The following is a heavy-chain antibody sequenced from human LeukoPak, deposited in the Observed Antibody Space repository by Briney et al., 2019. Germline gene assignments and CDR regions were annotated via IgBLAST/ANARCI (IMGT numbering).Heavy chain of an antibody. D-gene: IGHD3-16*02. Sequence: GGSLRLSCAASGFTFSSHVMHWVRQAPGKGLEGVAVISYDGRNKFYADSVKGRFTISRDNPKNTLHLQVNSLSAEDTAVYYCARESYDYVWGSYLTEGAYWGQGTLVTVSS. V-gene: IGHV3-30*04. J-gene: IGHJ4*02. CDR1: GFTFSSHV. CDR2: ISYDGRNK. CDR3: ARESYDYVWGSYLTEGAY.